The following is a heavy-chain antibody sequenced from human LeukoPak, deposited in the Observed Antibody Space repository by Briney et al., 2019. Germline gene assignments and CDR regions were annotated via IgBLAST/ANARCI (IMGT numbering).Heavy chain of an antibody. CDR2: IYVTGST. D-gene: IGHD1-7*01. Sequence: SETLSLTCTVSGASISSYYWSWIRQPAGKALEWIGRIYVTGSTTYNPSLESRVTMSLDTSKNHFSLKLRSVTVADTAVYYCARDSGTTGEVKFDPWGQGTLVTVSS. CDR1: GASISSYY. V-gene: IGHV4-4*07. CDR3: ARDSGTTGEVKFDP. J-gene: IGHJ5*02.